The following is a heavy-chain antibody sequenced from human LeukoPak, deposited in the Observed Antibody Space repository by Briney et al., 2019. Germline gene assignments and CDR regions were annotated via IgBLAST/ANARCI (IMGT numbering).Heavy chain of an antibody. CDR3: ARIAMVAATQWFDP. D-gene: IGHD2-15*01. J-gene: IGHJ5*02. CDR1: GGSISSGGYY. V-gene: IGHV4-39*01. CDR2: IYYSGST. Sequence: SQTLSLTCTVSGGSISSGGYYWGWIRQPPGKGLEWIGSIYYSGSTYYNPSLKSRVTISVDTSKNQFSLKLSSVTAADTAVYYCARIAMVAATQWFDPWGQGTLVTVSS.